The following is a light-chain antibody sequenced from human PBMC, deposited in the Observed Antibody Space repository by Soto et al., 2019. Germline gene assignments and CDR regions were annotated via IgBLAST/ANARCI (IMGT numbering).Light chain of an antibody. CDR1: SSNLGAGYD. V-gene: IGLV1-40*01. CDR3: QSYDSGLSGHWV. J-gene: IGLJ3*02. CDR2: DNT. Sequence: QAVVTQPPSMSGAPGQRVTMSCTGSSSNLGAGYDVHWYQRLPGAAPKLLIYDNTHRPSGVPHRFSGSKSGTSASLAITGLQAEDEADYYCQSYDSGLSGHWVFGGGTKLTVL.